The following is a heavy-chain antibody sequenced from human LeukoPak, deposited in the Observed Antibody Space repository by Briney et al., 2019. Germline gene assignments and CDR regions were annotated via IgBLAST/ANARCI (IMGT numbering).Heavy chain of an antibody. CDR3: ARRCRSYSSGWYYDY. V-gene: IGHV3-13*01. CDR1: GFTFSSYD. J-gene: IGHJ4*02. Sequence: PGGSLRLSCAASGFTFSSYDMHWGRQATGKGLEWVSAIGTAGDTYYPGSVKGRFTISRENAKNSLYLQMNSLRAGDTAVYYCARRCRSYSSGWYYDYWGQGTLVTVSS. CDR2: IGTAGDT. D-gene: IGHD6-19*01.